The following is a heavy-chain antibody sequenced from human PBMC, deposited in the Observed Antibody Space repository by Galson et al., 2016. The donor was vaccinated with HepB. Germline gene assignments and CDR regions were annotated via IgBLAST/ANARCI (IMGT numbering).Heavy chain of an antibody. CDR3: TKDGNRKDDY. Sequence: SLRLSCAASGFTFSSYAMIWVRQAPGKGLEWVSDISGSGDSTHYRDSVKGRFIIPRDNSKNTLSLQMNTLRVEDTAVYYCTKDGNRKDDYWGQGTLVTVSS. V-gene: IGHV3-23*01. J-gene: IGHJ4*02. CDR1: GFTFSSYA. D-gene: IGHD1-26*01. CDR2: ISGSGDST.